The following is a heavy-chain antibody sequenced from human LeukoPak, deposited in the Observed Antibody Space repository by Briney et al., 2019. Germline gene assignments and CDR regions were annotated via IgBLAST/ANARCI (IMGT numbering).Heavy chain of an antibody. D-gene: IGHD1-7*01. CDR2: ISSSSSYI. J-gene: IGHJ4*02. V-gene: IGHV3-21*01. CDR3: ARDGQTGTTVY. CDR1: GFTFSSYS. Sequence: GGSLRLSCAASGFTFSSYSMNWVRQAPGKGLEWVSSISSSSSYIYYADSVKGRFTISRDNAKNSLHLQMNSLRAEDTAVYYCARDGQTGTTVYWGQGTLVTVSS.